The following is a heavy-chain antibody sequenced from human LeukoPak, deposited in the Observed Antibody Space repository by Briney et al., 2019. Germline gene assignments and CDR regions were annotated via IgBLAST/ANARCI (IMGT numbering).Heavy chain of an antibody. CDR2: ILYDETNK. V-gene: IGHV3-30*18. CDR3: AKGRYFDSVGYYSFDF. D-gene: IGHD3-22*01. J-gene: IGHJ4*02. Sequence: GGSLRLSCAASGFTFSDYGMHWVRQAPGKGLEWVAVILYDETNKYYADSVKGRFTISRDNSKNTLSLQMNSLRAEDTAVYFCAKGRYFDSVGYYSFDFWGQGTLVTVSS. CDR1: GFTFSDYG.